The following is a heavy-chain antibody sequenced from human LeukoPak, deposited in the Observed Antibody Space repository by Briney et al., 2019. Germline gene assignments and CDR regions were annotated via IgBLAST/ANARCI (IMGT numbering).Heavy chain of an antibody. CDR2: IRYDGSNK. Sequence: GGSLRLSCAASGFTFSSYGMHWVRQAPGKGLEWVSFIRYDGSNKYYADSVKGRFTISRDNSKNTLYLQMNSLRAEDTAVYYCAGSGSYYGAYYFDYWGQGTLVTVSS. V-gene: IGHV3-30*02. J-gene: IGHJ4*02. CDR3: AGSGSYYGAYYFDY. D-gene: IGHD3-10*01. CDR1: GFTFSSYG.